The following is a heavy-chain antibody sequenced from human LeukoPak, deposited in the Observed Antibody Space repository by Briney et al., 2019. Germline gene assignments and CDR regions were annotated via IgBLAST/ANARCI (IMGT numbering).Heavy chain of an antibody. J-gene: IGHJ3*02. V-gene: IGHV1-46*01. CDR2: INPSGGST. D-gene: IGHD3-10*01. CDR3: ARGGRSFFDAFDI. Sequence: GASVKVSCKASGYTFTSYYMHWVRQAPGQGLERMGIINPSGGSTSYAQKFQGRVTMTRDMSTSTVYMELSSLRSEDTAVYYCARGGRSFFDAFDIWGQGTMVTVSS. CDR1: GYTFTSYY.